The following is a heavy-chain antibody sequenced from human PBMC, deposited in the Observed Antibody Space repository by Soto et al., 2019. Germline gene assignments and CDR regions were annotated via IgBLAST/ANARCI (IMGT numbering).Heavy chain of an antibody. Sequence: QVQLVESGGGLAKPGGSLRLSFEARGFTSVAYYMSWIPQAPGQGLGWVSYISSSGSTIYYADAVKGRSTISRYNAKISLYPQMNSLRAEDTAVYSCARVSPPFDYWGQGTLVTVSS. J-gene: IGHJ4*02. D-gene: IGHD3-3*02. V-gene: IGHV3-11*01. CDR1: GFTSVAYY. CDR2: ISSSGSTI. CDR3: ARVSPPFDY.